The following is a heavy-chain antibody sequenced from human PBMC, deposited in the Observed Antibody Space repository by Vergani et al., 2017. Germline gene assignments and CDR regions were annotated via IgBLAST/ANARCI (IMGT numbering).Heavy chain of an antibody. CDR2: IYYSGST. J-gene: IGHJ4*02. Sequence: QVQLQESGPGLVKPSQTLSLTCTVSGGSISSGDYYWSWIRQPPGKGLEWIGYIYYSGSTYYNQSLKSRVTISVDTSKNQLSLKLSSVTAADTAVYYCAREMRATANAGGFDYWGQGTLVTVSS. D-gene: IGHD4-11*01. CDR3: AREMRATANAGGFDY. CDR1: GGSISSGDYY. V-gene: IGHV4-30-4*01.